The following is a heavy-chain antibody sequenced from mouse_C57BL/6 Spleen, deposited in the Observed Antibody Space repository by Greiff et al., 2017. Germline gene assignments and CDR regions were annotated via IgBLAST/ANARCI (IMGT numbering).Heavy chain of an antibody. CDR2: IDPSDSYT. D-gene: IGHD2-1*01. Sequence: VQLQQPGAELVKPGASVKLSCKASGYTFTSYWMQWVKQRPGQGLEWIGEIDPSDSYTNYNQKFKGKATLTVDTSSSTAYMPLSSLTSEDSAVDYCARSRGVTSFDYWGQGTTLTVSS. CDR3: ARSRGVTSFDY. J-gene: IGHJ2*01. CDR1: GYTFTSYW. V-gene: IGHV1-50*01.